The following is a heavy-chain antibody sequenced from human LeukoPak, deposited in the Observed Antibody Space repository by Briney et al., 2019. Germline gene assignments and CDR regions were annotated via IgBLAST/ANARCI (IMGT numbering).Heavy chain of an antibody. Sequence: SETLSLTCTVSGGPSSRSRDYWGWIRQPPGKGLEWIGSIYYSGSTSYNPSLKSRVTISVDTSKNQFSLKLSSVTAADTAVYFCARSFYLGGMDVWGQGTTVTVSS. J-gene: IGHJ6*02. CDR3: ARSFYLGGMDV. D-gene: IGHD3-16*02. V-gene: IGHV4-39*01. CDR1: GGPSSRSRDY. CDR2: IYYSGST.